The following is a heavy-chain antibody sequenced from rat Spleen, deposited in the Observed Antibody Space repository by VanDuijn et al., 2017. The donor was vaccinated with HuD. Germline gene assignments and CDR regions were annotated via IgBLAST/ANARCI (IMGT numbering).Heavy chain of an antibody. CDR1: GFTFSSFA. D-gene: IGHD1-2*01. Sequence: EVQLVESGGGLVQPGRSLKLSCAASGFTFSSFAMAWVRQAPKKGLEWIATITSGGSYTYYRDSVKGRFTISRDNAKSSLYLQMDSLRSEDTSTYYCANHAAISTFFDYWGQGVMVTVSS. CDR2: ITSGGSYT. V-gene: IGHV5-25*01. J-gene: IGHJ2*01. CDR3: ANHAAISTFFDY.